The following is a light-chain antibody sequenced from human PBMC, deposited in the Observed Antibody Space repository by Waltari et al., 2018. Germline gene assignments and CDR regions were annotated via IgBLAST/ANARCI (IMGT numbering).Light chain of an antibody. CDR2: EVS. J-gene: IGLJ2*01. V-gene: IGLV2-8*01. CDR3: SSYAGRNTL. CDR1: SSDVGGYNY. Sequence: QSALTQPPSASGAPGQSVTISCTGTSSDVGGYNYVSWYQQHPGEAPKRLIYEVSKRPSGVPNRFSGSKSGNTASLTVSGLQAEDEGDYYCSSYAGRNTLFGGGTKLTVL.